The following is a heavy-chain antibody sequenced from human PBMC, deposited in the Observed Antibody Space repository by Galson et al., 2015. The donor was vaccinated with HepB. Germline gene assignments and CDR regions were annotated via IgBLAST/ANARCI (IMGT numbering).Heavy chain of an antibody. CDR3: AKENRGRETHFTSDYGSGSTSFDY. CDR1: GFTFSRFG. Sequence: SLRLSCAASGFTFSRFGVSWVRQAPGKGLEWVSSISVGGGHTYYADSVKGRFTISRDNFRNTLFLQMSGLRAEDTAIYYCAKENRGRETHFTSDYGSGSTSFDYWGQGTLVTVSS. D-gene: IGHD3-10*01. V-gene: IGHV3-23*01. CDR2: ISVGGGHT. J-gene: IGHJ4*02.